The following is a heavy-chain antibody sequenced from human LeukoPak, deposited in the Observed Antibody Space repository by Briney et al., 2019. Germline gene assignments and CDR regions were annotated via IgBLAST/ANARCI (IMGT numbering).Heavy chain of an antibody. CDR3: VKYGGSYYYYFDY. J-gene: IGHJ4*02. CDR2: VYYSGST. CDR1: GYSISTSNW. Sequence: PSETLSLTCTVSGYSISTSNWWGWVRQPPGKGLEWIGYVYYSGSTYYNPSLKSRVTMSVDTSKNQFSLKLSSVTAVDTAVYYCVKYGGSYYYYFDYWGQGTLVTVSS. D-gene: IGHD1-26*01. V-gene: IGHV4-28*01.